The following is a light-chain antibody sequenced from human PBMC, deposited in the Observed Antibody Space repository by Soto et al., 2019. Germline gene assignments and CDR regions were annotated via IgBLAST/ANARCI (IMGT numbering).Light chain of an antibody. CDR3: MQALQTPWT. J-gene: IGKJ1*01. V-gene: IGKV2-28*01. CDR2: LGS. CDR1: QSLLHSNGYNY. Sequence: DIVMTQSPLSLPATPGEPASISCRSSQSLLHSNGYNYLDWYLQKPGQSPKLLIYLGSNRASGVPDRISGSGSGTDFTLKISRVEAEDVGVYYCMQALQTPWTFGQGTKVEIK.